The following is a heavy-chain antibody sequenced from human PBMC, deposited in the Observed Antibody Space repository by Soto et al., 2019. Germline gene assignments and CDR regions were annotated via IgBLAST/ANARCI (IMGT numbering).Heavy chain of an antibody. V-gene: IGHV4-31*03. J-gene: IGHJ5*02. CDR3: AGAHNYDILTGYFFAP. Sequence: QVQLQESGPGLVKPSQTLSLTCTVSGGSISSGGYYWSWIRQHPRKGLEWIGDIYYSGSTYYNPSLKSRVTISVDTSKTQFSLKLSSVTAADTAVYYCAGAHNYDILTGYFFAPWGQGTLVTVSS. D-gene: IGHD3-9*01. CDR1: GGSISSGGYY. CDR2: IYYSGST.